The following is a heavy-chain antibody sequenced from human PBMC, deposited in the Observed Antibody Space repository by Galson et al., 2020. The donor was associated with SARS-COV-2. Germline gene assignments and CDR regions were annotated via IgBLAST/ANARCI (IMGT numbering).Heavy chain of an antibody. J-gene: IGHJ6*02. Sequence: SETLSLTCTVSGGSISSGTYYWSWVRQPAGKGLEWIGRIYTSGSTNYNPSLKRRVIISIDTSKNQFSLKLSSVTAADTAVYYCARDHGTEYSSPPSYYYGMDVWGQGTTVTVSS. D-gene: IGHD6-6*01. CDR1: GGSISSGTYY. CDR2: IYTSGST. CDR3: ARDHGTEYSSPPSYYYGMDV. V-gene: IGHV4-61*02.